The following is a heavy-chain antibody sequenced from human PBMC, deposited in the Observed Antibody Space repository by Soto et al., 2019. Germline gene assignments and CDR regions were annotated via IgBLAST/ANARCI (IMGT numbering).Heavy chain of an antibody. J-gene: IGHJ6*02. CDR3: ARYYYDSSGYYYYYYGMDV. D-gene: IGHD3-22*01. CDR2: IIPIFGTA. V-gene: IGHV1-69*01. CDR1: GGTFSSYA. Sequence: QVQLVQSGAEVKKPGSSVKVSCKASGGTFSSYAISWVRQAPGQGLEWMGGIIPIFGTANYAQKFQGRVTITADESTSTAYMELSSLRSEDTAVYSCARYYYDSSGYYYYYYGMDVWGQGTTVTVSS.